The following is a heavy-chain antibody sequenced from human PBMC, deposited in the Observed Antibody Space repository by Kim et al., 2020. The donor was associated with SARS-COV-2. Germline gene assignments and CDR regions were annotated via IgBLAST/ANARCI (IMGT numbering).Heavy chain of an antibody. J-gene: IGHJ4*02. CDR2: INAGNGNT. D-gene: IGHD5-18*01. V-gene: IGHV1-3*01. CDR1: GYTFTSYA. CDR3: ARDLERGYSYGY. Sequence: ASVKVSCKASGYTFTSYAMHWVRQAPGQRLEWMGWINAGNGNTKYSQKFQGRVTITRDTSASTAYMELSSLRSEDTAVYYCARDLERGYSYGYWGQGTLVTVSS.